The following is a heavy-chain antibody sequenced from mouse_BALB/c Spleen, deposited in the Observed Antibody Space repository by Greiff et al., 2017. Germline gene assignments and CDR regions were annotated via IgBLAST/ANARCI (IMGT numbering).Heavy chain of an antibody. D-gene: IGHD3-3*01. CDR1: GFTFSSFG. J-gene: IGHJ1*01. CDR2: ISSGSSTI. CDR3: ARGAGADWYFDV. V-gene: IGHV5-17*02. Sequence: EVQLVESGGGLVQPGGSRKLSCAASGFTFSSFGMHWVRQAPEKGLEWVAYISSGSSTIYYADTVKGRFTISRDNPKNTLFLQMTSLRSEDTAMYYCARGAGADWYFDVWGAGTTVTVSA.